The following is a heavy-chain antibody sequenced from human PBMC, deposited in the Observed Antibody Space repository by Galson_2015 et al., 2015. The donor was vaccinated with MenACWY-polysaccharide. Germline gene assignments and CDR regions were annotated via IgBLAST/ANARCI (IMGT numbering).Heavy chain of an antibody. CDR1: GGSFSGYY. J-gene: IGHJ4*02. CDR2: INHSGST. Sequence: SETLSLTCAVYGGSFSGYYWSWIRQPPGKGLEWIGEINHSGSTNYNPSLKSRVTISVDTSKNQFSLKLSPVTAADTAVYYCARGRRPATAILLFDYWGQGTLVTVSS. D-gene: IGHD2-2*02. CDR3: ARGRRPATAILLFDY. V-gene: IGHV4-34*01.